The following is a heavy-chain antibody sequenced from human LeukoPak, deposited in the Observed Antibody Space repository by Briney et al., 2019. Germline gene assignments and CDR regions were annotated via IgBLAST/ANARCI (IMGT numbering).Heavy chain of an antibody. CDR3: ARDTPYYYGSGSSYYYYYYMDV. J-gene: IGHJ6*03. D-gene: IGHD3-10*01. Sequence: SQTLSLTCTVSGGSISSGGYYWSWFRQHPGKGLEWIGYIYYSGSTYYNPSLKSRVTISVDTSKNQFSLKLSSVTAADTAVYYCARDTPYYYGSGSSYYYYYYMDVWGKGTTVTVSS. CDR1: GGSISSGGYY. V-gene: IGHV4-31*03. CDR2: IYYSGST.